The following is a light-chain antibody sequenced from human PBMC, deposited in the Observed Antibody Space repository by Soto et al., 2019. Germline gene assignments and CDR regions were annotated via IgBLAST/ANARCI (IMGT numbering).Light chain of an antibody. J-gene: IGLJ2*01. V-gene: IGLV2-8*01. CDR3: SSFAGTNNVV. CDR2: EVN. Sequence: QSALTQPPSASGSPGQSVTISCTGTSSDVGAYNYVSWYQQHPGKAPKLMIYEVNKRPSGVPDHFSGSKSGSTASLAVSGLQGEDEADYYCSSFAGTNNVVFGGGTKLTVL. CDR1: SSDVGAYNY.